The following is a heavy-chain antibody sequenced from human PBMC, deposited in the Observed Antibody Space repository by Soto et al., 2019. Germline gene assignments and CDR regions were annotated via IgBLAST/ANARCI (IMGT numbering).Heavy chain of an antibody. Sequence: SETLSLTCTVTGDSISSRSYYWGWIRQPPGKGLEWIGSIYYSGSTYNNPSLRSRVTVTRDTSATTAYMEVSSLRSEDTAVYYCARDQGYVVYWGLGTLVTVSS. CDR1: GDSISSRSYY. CDR2: IYYSGST. CDR3: ARDQGYVVY. J-gene: IGHJ4*03. V-gene: IGHV4-39*02.